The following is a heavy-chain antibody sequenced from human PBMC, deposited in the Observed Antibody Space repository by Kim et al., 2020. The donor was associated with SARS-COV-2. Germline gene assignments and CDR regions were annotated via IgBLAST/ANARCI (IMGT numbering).Heavy chain of an antibody. J-gene: IGHJ5*02. CDR2: INTNTGNP. Sequence: ASVKVSCKASGYTFTSYAMNWVRQAPGQGLEWMGWINTNTGNPTYAQGFTGRFVFSLDTSVSTAYLHISSLKAEDTAVYYCARDRRTTIFGVVIIPTNWFDPWGQGTLVTVSS. CDR1: GYTFTSYA. V-gene: IGHV7-4-1*02. CDR3: ARDRRTTIFGVVIIPTNWFDP. D-gene: IGHD3-3*01.